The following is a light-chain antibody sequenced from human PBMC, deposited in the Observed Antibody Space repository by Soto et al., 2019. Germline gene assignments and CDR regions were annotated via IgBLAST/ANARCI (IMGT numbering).Light chain of an antibody. CDR1: SSDVGGYNY. CDR2: EVS. Sequence: QSVLTQPASVSGSPGQSITISCTGTSSDVGGYNYVSWYQQHPGKAPKLMIYEVSYRPSGVSARFSGSKSDNTASLTISGLQTEDEADYYCSSYTSSNTLVFGGGTKLTVL. V-gene: IGLV2-14*01. CDR3: SSYTSSNTLV. J-gene: IGLJ2*01.